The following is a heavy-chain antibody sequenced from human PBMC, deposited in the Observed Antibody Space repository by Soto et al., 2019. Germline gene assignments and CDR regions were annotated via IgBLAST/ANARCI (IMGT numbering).Heavy chain of an antibody. D-gene: IGHD6-13*01. CDR3: AFPNNSRGNGMDG. J-gene: IGHJ6*02. Sequence: GVAQTISSGGSGVPLARHWISGVGPVPGKGLEWMGRIDPSDSYTNYSPSFQGHVTISADKSISTAYLQWSSLKASDTAMYYCAFPNNSRGNGMDGWGQGTKVPFSS. V-gene: IGHV5-10-1*01. CDR1: GVPLARHW. CDR2: IDPSDSYT.